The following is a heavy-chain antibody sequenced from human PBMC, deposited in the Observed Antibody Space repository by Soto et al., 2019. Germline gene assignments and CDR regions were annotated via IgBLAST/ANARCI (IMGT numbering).Heavy chain of an antibody. J-gene: IGHJ6*02. CDR3: ARDRGFTTTRVYSISYYGMDV. CDR1: GGSISSSSSY. CDR2: IYYSGST. Sequence: PSETLSITCTVSGGSISSSSSYWGWIRQPPGKGLEWIGKIYYSGSTNNNPSLKSRVTISADTSKNQFSMKLSCVTAADTAVYYCARDRGFTTTRVYSISYYGMDVWGQGTTVTVSS. V-gene: IGHV4-39*02. D-gene: IGHD2-8*01.